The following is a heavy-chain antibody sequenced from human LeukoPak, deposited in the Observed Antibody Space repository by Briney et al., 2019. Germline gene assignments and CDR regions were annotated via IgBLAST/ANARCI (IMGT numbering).Heavy chain of an antibody. Sequence: PGGSLRLSCAASGFTFSHYAMNWVRQAPGKGLEGVSSVSGDSTDIYYADSVKGRFTVSRDNSKSTVYLQMNSLRVDDTAVYYCARGRLPKYYFDSWGQGTLVTVSS. V-gene: IGHV3-23*01. D-gene: IGHD4-11*01. CDR1: GFTFSHYA. CDR3: ARGRLPKYYFDS. J-gene: IGHJ4*02. CDR2: VSGDSTDI.